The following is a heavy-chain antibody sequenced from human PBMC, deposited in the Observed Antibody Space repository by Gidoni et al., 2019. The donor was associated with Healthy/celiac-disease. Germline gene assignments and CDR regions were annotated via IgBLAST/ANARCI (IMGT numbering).Heavy chain of an antibody. J-gene: IGHJ4*02. Sequence: QLPLQESGPGLVKPSETLSLTCTVPGGSISSSSYYWGWIRQPPGKGLEWIGSIYYSGSTYYNPSIKSRVTISVDTSKNQFSLKLSSVTAADTAVYYCARLSQTYYYDSSGYFVDYWGQGTLVTVSS. D-gene: IGHD3-22*01. V-gene: IGHV4-39*01. CDR2: IYYSGST. CDR1: GGSISSSSYY. CDR3: ARLSQTYYYDSSGYFVDY.